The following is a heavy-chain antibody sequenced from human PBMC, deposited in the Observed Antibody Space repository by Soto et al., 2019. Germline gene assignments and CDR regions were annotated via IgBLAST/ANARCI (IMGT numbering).Heavy chain of an antibody. CDR1: GFTFDNYA. CDR3: AKASGAYEIGGGAATSNYMDV. CDR2: ISWNSGSM. Sequence: EVRLVESGGDLVQPGRSLRLSCAVSGFTFDNYAMHWVRQAPGKGLEWVSGISWNSGSMGYADSVRGRFTISRDSAKNSLFRQMSGLRAGDTALYYCAKASGAYEIGGGAATSNYMDVWGKGTTVTVAS. V-gene: IGHV3-9*01. D-gene: IGHD6-25*01. J-gene: IGHJ6*03.